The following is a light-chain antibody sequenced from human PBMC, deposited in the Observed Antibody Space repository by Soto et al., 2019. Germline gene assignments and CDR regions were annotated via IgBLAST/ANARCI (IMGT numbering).Light chain of an antibody. J-gene: IGLJ1*01. Sequence: HSALTQPASVSGSPGQSITISCTGTSSDVGGYNYVSWYQQHPGKAPKLMIYEVSNRPSGVSNRFSGSKSGNTASLTISGIQAEDEADYYCGSETSSSTPSYVFCKGTKVTVL. CDR2: EVS. CDR1: SSDVGGYNY. V-gene: IGLV2-14*01. CDR3: GSETSSSTPSYV.